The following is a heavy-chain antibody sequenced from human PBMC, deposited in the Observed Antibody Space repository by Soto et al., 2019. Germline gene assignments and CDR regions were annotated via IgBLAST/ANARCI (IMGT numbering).Heavy chain of an antibody. V-gene: IGHV2-5*01. CDR3: XXXXXXSDTGGVFDP. Sequence: QMTLKESGPTLVKPTQTLTLTCTFSGFSLTARGEGVGWIRQPPGKAPEWLAVVYWNDGRRYNPSLRSRLTITKXTSXNQVXLXXTNMDPVDTATYYCXXXXXXSDTGGVFDPWGQGTLVTVSS. D-gene: IGHD3-3*01. CDR1: GFSLTARGEG. J-gene: IGHJ5*02. CDR2: VYWNDGR.